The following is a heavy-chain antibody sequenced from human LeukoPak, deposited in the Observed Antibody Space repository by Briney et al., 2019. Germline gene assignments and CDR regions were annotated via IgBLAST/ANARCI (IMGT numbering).Heavy chain of an antibody. V-gene: IGHV4-34*01. J-gene: IGHJ4*02. CDR3: ARAPVGYSFGYRGTHFDY. D-gene: IGHD5-18*01. CDR1: GGSFSGYY. Sequence: PSETLSLTCAVYGGSFSGYYWSWICQPPGKGLEWIGEINEGGSTNDNPSLESRISISVDTSKNQVSLTLTSLTAADTAVYYCARAPVGYSFGYRGTHFDYWGQGILVTVSS. CDR2: INEGGST.